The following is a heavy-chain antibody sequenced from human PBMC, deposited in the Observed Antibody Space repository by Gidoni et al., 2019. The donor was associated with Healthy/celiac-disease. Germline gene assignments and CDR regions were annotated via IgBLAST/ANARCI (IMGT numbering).Heavy chain of an antibody. CDR1: GGSISSYY. CDR2: IYYSGST. D-gene: IGHD6-6*01. V-gene: IGHV4-59*08. CDR3: ARHGSSASENWFDP. J-gene: IGHJ5*02. Sequence: QVQLQESGPGLVKPSETLSLTCTVSGGSISSYYWSWIRQPPGKGLEWIGYIYYSGSTNYNPSLKSRVTMSVDTSKNQFSLKLSSVTAADTAVYYCARHGSSASENWFDPWGQGTLVTVSS.